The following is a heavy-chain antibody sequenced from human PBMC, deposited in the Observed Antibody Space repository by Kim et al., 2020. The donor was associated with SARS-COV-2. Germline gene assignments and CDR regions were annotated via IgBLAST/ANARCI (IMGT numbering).Heavy chain of an antibody. CDR2: ISAYNGNT. Sequence: ASVKVSCKASGYTFTSYGISWVRQAPGQGLEWMGWISAYNGNTNYAQKLQGRVTMTTDTSTSTAYMELRSLRSDDTAVYYCARVPPITMIVVVMEGALDYWGQGTLVTVSS. D-gene: IGHD3-22*01. J-gene: IGHJ4*02. V-gene: IGHV1-18*04. CDR3: ARVPPITMIVVVMEGALDY. CDR1: GYTFTSYG.